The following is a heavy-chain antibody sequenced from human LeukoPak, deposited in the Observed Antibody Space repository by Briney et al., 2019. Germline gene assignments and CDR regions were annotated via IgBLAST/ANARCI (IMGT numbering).Heavy chain of an antibody. CDR2: IIPIFGTA. CDR3: ATDYGDHDAFDI. Sequence: ASVKVSCXASGGTFSSYAISWVRQAPGQGLEWMGGIIPIFGTANYAQKFQGRVTITADESTSTAYMELSSLRSEDTAVYYCATDYGDHDAFDIWGQGTMVTVSS. J-gene: IGHJ3*02. D-gene: IGHD4-17*01. V-gene: IGHV1-69*13. CDR1: GGTFSSYA.